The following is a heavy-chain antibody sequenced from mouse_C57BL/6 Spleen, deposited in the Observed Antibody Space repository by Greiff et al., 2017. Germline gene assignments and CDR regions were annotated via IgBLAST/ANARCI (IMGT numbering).Heavy chain of an antibody. CDR3: ARGWDNWFAY. Sequence: EVQLVESGGGLVKPGGSLKLSCAASGFTFSSYAMSWVRQTPEKRLEWVATISDGGSYTYYPDNVKGRFTISRDNAKNNLYLQMSHLKSEDTAMYYCARGWDNWFAYWGQGTLVTVSA. CDR1: GFTFSSYA. V-gene: IGHV5-4*01. D-gene: IGHD4-1*01. CDR2: ISDGGSYT. J-gene: IGHJ3*01.